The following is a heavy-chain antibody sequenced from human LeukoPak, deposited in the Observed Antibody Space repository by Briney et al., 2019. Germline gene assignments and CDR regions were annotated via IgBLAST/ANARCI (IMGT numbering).Heavy chain of an antibody. CDR1: GGSISSYY. V-gene: IGHV4-4*07. J-gene: IGHJ4*02. CDR3: ARERDYDFWSGYYLDY. CDR2: IYTSGST. Sequence: SETLSLTCTVSGGSISSYYWSWIRQPAGKGLEWIGRIYTSGSTNYSPSLKSRVTMSVDTSKNQFSLKLSSVTAADTAVYYCARERDYDFWSGYYLDYWGQGTLVTVSS. D-gene: IGHD3-3*01.